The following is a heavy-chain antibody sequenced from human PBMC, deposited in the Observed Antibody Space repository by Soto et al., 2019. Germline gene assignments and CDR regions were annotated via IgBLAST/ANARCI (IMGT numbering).Heavy chain of an antibody. CDR2: ISTDGSIT. Sequence: GGSLRLSCAASGLIFSNYRMHWVRQAPGKGLVWVSCISTDGSITNYADSVKGRFTISRDNSKNTLSLQMSSLRADDTAVYYCAKEFGSGYDSDYWGQGTLVTVSS. CDR3: AKEFGSGYDSDY. V-gene: IGHV3-74*01. D-gene: IGHD5-12*01. J-gene: IGHJ4*02. CDR1: GLIFSNYR.